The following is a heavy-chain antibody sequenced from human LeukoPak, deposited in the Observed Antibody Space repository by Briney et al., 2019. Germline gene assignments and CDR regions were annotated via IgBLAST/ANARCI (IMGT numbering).Heavy chain of an antibody. V-gene: IGHV3-21*01. CDR2: ISSSSSYI. CDR1: GFTFSSYS. Sequence: GGSLRLSCAASGFTFSSYSMNWVRQAPGKGLEWVSSISSSSSYIYYADSVKGRFTISRDNAKNSLYLQMNSLRAGDTAVYYCARDRNDYGGTDYWGQGTLVTVSS. CDR3: ARDRNDYGGTDY. D-gene: IGHD4-23*01. J-gene: IGHJ4*02.